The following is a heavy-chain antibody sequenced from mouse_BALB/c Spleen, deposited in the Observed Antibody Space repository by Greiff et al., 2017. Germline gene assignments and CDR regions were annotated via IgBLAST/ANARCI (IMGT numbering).Heavy chain of an antibody. CDR1: GFSLTSYG. Sequence: VMLVESGPGLVAPSQSLSITCTVSGFSLTSYGVHWVRQPPGKGLEWLGVIWAGGSTNYNSALMSRLSISKDNSKSQVFLKMNSLQTDDTAMYYCARDGIYYGYDGWFAYWGQGTLVTVSA. J-gene: IGHJ3*01. V-gene: IGHV2-9*02. CDR2: IWAGGST. CDR3: ARDGIYYGYDGWFAY. D-gene: IGHD2-2*01.